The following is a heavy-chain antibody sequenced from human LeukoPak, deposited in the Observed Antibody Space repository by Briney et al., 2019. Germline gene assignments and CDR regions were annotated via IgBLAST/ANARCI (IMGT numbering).Heavy chain of an antibody. CDR1: GGSFSGYY. CDR3: AGGYVRGSYRHPRFDP. Sequence: PSETLSLTCAVYGGSFSGYYWSWIRQPPGKGLEWIGEINHSGSTNYNPSLKSRVTISVDTSKNQFSLKLSSVTAADTAVYYCAGGYVRGSYRHPRFDPWGQGTLVTVSS. D-gene: IGHD3-16*02. J-gene: IGHJ5*02. CDR2: INHSGST. V-gene: IGHV4-34*01.